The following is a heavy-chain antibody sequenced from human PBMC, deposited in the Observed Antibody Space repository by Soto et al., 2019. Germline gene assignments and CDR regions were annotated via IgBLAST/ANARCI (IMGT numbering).Heavy chain of an antibody. Sequence: GGSLRLSCAASGFTVSSNYMSWVRQAPGKGLEWVSVIYSGGSTYYADSVKGRFTVSRDNSKNTLDLYMRSLRTEDTAVYYCAKSYYDFWSGYQASHYYGMDAWGQGTTVTVS. J-gene: IGHJ6*02. CDR3: AKSYYDFWSGYQASHYYGMDA. V-gene: IGHV3-53*05. D-gene: IGHD3-3*01. CDR1: GFTVSSNY. CDR2: IYSGGST.